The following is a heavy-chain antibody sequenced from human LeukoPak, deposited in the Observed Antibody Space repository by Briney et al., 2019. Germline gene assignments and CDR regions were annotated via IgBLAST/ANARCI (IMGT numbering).Heavy chain of an antibody. D-gene: IGHD3-16*01. V-gene: IGHV3-74*01. CDR3: AIRRTIGDYDY. Sequence: GGSLRLSCVASGFTFSNYWMHWVRQAPGKGLMWAARISYDGSSADHADSVKGRFTISRDNAKNTLYLQMNSLSVEDTGVYYCAIRRTIGDYDYWGQGTLVTVSS. CDR2: ISYDGSSA. CDR1: GFTFSNYW. J-gene: IGHJ4*02.